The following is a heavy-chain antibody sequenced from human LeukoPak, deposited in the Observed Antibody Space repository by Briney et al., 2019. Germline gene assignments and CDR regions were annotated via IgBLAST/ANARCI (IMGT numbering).Heavy chain of an antibody. D-gene: IGHD3-10*01. CDR3: ARGFRFGESEQVDFDY. CDR1: GYTFTSYY. Sequence: ASVKVSCKASGYTFTSYYMHWVRQAPGQGLEWMGIINPSGGSTSYAQKFQGRVTMTRDTSTSTVYMELSSLRSEDTAVYYCARGFRFGESEQVDFDYWGQGTLVTVSS. CDR2: INPSGGST. V-gene: IGHV1-46*01. J-gene: IGHJ4*02.